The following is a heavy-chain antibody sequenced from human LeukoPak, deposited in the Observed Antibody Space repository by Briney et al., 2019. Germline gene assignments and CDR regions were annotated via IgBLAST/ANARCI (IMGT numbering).Heavy chain of an antibody. CDR1: GITFSSYA. CDR3: AKGRAAPYYDYGMDV. V-gene: IGHV3-23*01. J-gene: IGHJ6*01. CDR2: ISGSDGST. Sequence: GGSERLSCAASGITFSSYAMSWVRQAPGKGLEWVSAISGSDGSTYYADSVEGRFTISRDNSKNTLYLQMNSLRAEDTAVYYCAKGRAAPYYDYGMDVWGEGTTVSPSS. D-gene: IGHD6-6*01.